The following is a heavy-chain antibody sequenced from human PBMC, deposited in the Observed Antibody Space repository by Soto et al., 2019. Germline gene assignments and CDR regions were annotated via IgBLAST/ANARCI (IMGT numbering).Heavy chain of an antibody. CDR2: ISYDGTNR. J-gene: IGHJ4*02. D-gene: IGHD4-17*01. CDR3: ARESSSTVTTGGGGSAKDY. Sequence: QVHLVESGGGVVQPGRSLRLSCAASGLTFSNYAMHWVRQAPGKGLEWVAFISYDGTNRCYPDSVKGRFTISRDNSKNPLYLHMNSLKPEDTAVYYCARESSSTVTTGGGGSAKDYWGQGTLVTVSS. V-gene: IGHV3-30-3*01. CDR1: GLTFSNYA.